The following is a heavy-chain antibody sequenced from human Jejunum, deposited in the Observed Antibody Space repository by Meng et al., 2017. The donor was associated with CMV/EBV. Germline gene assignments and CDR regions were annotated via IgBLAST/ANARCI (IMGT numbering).Heavy chain of an antibody. CDR1: GFDFDTNA. CDR3: AKHLRNGWYDWFDA. Sequence: GFDFDTNAMAWVRRAPGKGMEFLAMIYTGGSETHYGDSVRGGRFIVSRDDSENTVYLQMNSLRADDTAVYYCAKHLRNGWYDWFDAWGQGVQVTVSS. D-gene: IGHD6-19*01. J-gene: IGHJ5*02. V-gene: IGHV3-23*03. CDR2: IYTGGSET.